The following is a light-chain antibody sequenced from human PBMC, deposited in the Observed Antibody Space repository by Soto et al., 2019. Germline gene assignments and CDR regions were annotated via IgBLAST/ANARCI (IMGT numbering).Light chain of an antibody. CDR2: AAS. Sequence: IPVTQSTNSLSAAVGDRVTITFRGSHGIRNDLGWYQQKPGKAPKLLIYAASTLQGGVPSRFSGSGSGTEFTLTISSLQPEDFATYYFQQLNSFSFGGGANVDIK. CDR1: HGIRND. V-gene: IGKV1-17*01. CDR3: QQLNSFS. J-gene: IGKJ4*01.